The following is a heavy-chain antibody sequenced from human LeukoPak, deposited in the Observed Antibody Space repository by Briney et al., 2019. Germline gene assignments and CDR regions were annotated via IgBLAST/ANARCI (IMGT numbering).Heavy chain of an antibody. CDR3: AKDPGRRGYSGYLDY. CDR1: GFTFSSYG. Sequence: GGSLRLSCAASGFTFSSYGMHWVRQAPGKGLEWVAVIWYDGSNKYYADSVKGRFTISRDNSKNTLYLQMNSLRAEDTAVYYCAKDPGRRGYSGYLDYWGQGTLVTVSS. J-gene: IGHJ4*02. D-gene: IGHD5-12*01. CDR2: IWYDGSNK. V-gene: IGHV3-33*06.